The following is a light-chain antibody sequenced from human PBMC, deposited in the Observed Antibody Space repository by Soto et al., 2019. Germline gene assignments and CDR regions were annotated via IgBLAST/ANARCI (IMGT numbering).Light chain of an antibody. V-gene: IGLV2-23*02. J-gene: IGLJ2*01. CDR3: CSYAGSNSVI. CDR1: SSDVGTYNL. Sequence: QSALTQPASVSGSPGQSITISCTGTSSDVGTYNLVSWYQQYPGKAPKLMIYEVRKRPSGITDRFAGSKSGNTASLTISGLQDEDEADEYCCSYAGSNSVIFGGGTKLTVL. CDR2: EVR.